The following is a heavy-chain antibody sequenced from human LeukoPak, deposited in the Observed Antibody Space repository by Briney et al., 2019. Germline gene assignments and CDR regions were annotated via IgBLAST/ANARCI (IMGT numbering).Heavy chain of an antibody. D-gene: IGHD3-22*01. Sequence: GRSLRLSCAASGFTFSSYGMHWVRQAPGKGLEWVAVISYVGSNKYYADSVKGRFTISRDNSKNTLYLQMNSLRAEDTAVYYCPRKYDSSGYFDYWGRGTLVTVSS. J-gene: IGHJ4*02. V-gene: IGHV3-30*03. CDR3: PRKYDSSGYFDY. CDR1: GFTFSSYG. CDR2: ISYVGSNK.